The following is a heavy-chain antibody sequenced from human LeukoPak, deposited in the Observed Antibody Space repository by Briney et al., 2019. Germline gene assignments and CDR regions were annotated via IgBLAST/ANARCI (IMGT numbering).Heavy chain of an antibody. CDR1: GFTVSSNY. CDR3: ARSYRGVTDY. D-gene: IGHD2-21*02. J-gene: IGHJ4*02. V-gene: IGHV3-53*01. Sequence: GGSLRLSCAASGFTVSSNYMSWVRQAPGKGLEWVSVIYSGGSTYYADSVKGRFTISRGNSKNTLYLQMNSLRAEDTAVYYCARSYRGVTDYWGQGTLVTVSS. CDR2: IYSGGST.